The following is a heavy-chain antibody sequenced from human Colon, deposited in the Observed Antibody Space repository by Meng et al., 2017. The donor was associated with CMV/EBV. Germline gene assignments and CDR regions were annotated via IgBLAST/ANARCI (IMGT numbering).Heavy chain of an antibody. J-gene: IGHJ4*02. Sequence: QGQLVQSWTEVKKPGASVKGSSNTSVYTFTANQLHWVRQAPGHGLEWMGWIYPQDGGTYFAQKFQDRVTLTRDTSITTAYMELSGLTSDDTAIYYCVRESWYFDFWGEGTLVTVSS. CDR1: VYTFTANQ. V-gene: IGHV1-2*02. CDR2: IYPQDGGT. CDR3: VRESWYFDF. D-gene: IGHD6-13*01.